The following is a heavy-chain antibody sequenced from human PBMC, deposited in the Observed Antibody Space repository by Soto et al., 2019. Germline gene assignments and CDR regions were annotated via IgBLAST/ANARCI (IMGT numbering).Heavy chain of an antibody. V-gene: IGHV5-10-1*01. J-gene: IGHJ6*02. Sequence: GESLKISCKGSGYSFTSYWISWVRQMPGKGLEWMGRIDPSDSYTNYSPSFQGHVTISADKSISTAYLQWSSLKASDTAMYYCARRMTYYDFWSGQPHLEYYYYGMDVWGQGTTVTVSS. CDR3: ARRMTYYDFWSGQPHLEYYYYGMDV. CDR1: GYSFTSYW. CDR2: IDPSDSYT. D-gene: IGHD3-3*01.